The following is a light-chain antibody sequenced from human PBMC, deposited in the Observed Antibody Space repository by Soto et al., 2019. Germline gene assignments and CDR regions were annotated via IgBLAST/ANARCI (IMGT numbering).Light chain of an antibody. CDR1: QSVDSY. CDR2: GAS. CDR3: LQYHNLWA. Sequence: EIVLTQSPASLSLSPGERATLSCRASQSVDSYLVWYQQKPGQAPRLLIFGASNRATGIPARFSGSGSGTDFTLTINSLQPEDFTVYSCLQYHNLWAFGQGTKVDI. J-gene: IGKJ1*01. V-gene: IGKV3-11*01.